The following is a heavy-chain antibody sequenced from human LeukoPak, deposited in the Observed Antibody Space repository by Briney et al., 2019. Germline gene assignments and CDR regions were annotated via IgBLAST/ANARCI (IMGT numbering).Heavy chain of an antibody. V-gene: IGHV4-59*01. CDR1: GGSISSYY. CDR3: ARAVIMVRGAPPHMDV. D-gene: IGHD3-10*01. J-gene: IGHJ6*03. Sequence: SETLSLTCTVSGGSISSYYWSWIRQPPGKGLEWIGYIYYSGSTNYNPSLKSRVTISVDTSKNQFSLKLSSVTAADTAVYYCARAVIMVRGAPPHMDVWGKGTTVTVSS. CDR2: IYYSGST.